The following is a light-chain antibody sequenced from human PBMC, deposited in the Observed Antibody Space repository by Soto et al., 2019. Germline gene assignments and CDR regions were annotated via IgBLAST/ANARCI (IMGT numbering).Light chain of an antibody. Sequence: DIQMTQSPSTLSGSVGDRVTITCRASQTISSWLAWYQQKPGKAPKLLIYKASTLKSGVPSRFSGSGPGTEFTLTISSLQPDDFAIYYCQQYNNWPPWTFGQGTKVDI. J-gene: IGKJ1*01. V-gene: IGKV1-5*03. CDR3: QQYNNWPPWT. CDR2: KAS. CDR1: QTISSW.